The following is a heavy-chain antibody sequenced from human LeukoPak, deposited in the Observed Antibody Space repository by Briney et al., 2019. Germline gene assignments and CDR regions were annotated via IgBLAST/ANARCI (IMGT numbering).Heavy chain of an antibody. Sequence: SETLSLTCVVYGGSFSGYYWSWIRQPPGKGLEWIGEINHSGTTNYNPSLKSRVTISVDTSKNQFSLKLTSVTAADTAVYHCARGGLANYFDYWGQGTLVPVSS. CDR3: ARGGLANYFDY. J-gene: IGHJ4*02. CDR1: GGSFSGYY. CDR2: INHSGTT. D-gene: IGHD3/OR15-3a*01. V-gene: IGHV4-34*01.